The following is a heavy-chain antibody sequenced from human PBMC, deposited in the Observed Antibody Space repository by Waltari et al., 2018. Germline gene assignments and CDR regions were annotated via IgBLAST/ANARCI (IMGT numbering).Heavy chain of an antibody. V-gene: IGHV3-7*01. Sequence: EVQLVESGGGLVQPGGSLPVSCATSGFHFTAYRMSWARQASGKGLEWVANIREDGRPDHYLDSVKGRFTISRDNAKSSVYLHMSSLRAEDTAVYYCVTYPVIGGYWYMDVWGKGTTVTVAS. CDR2: IREDGRPD. D-gene: IGHD2-15*01. CDR3: VTYPVIGGYWYMDV. J-gene: IGHJ6*03. CDR1: GFHFTAYR.